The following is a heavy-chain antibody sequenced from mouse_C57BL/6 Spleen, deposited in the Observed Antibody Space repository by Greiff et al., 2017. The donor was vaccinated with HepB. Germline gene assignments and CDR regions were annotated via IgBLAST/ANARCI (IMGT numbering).Heavy chain of an antibody. CDR2: INPSSGYT. Sequence: VQLQQSGAELAKPGASVKLSCKASGYTFTSYWMHWVKQRPGQGLEWIGYINPSSGYTKYNQKFKDKATLPADKSSSTAYMQLSSLTYEDSAVYYCAKADGRTLDYWGQGTTLTVSS. D-gene: IGHD2-3*01. J-gene: IGHJ2*01. V-gene: IGHV1-7*01. CDR3: AKADGRTLDY. CDR1: GYTFTSYW.